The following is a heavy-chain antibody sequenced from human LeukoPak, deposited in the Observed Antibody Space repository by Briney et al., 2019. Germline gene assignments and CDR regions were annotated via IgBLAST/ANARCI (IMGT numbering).Heavy chain of an antibody. CDR1: GGSISSYY. Sequence: SETLSLTSTASGGSISSYYWSWIRQPPGKGLDWIGYIYYSGSTNYNPSLKSRVTISVDTSKNQFSLKLSSVTAADTAVYYCARVWCSSTSCPDYWGQGTLVTVSS. V-gene: IGHV4-59*01. CDR2: IYYSGST. J-gene: IGHJ4*02. D-gene: IGHD2-2*01. CDR3: ARVWCSSTSCPDY.